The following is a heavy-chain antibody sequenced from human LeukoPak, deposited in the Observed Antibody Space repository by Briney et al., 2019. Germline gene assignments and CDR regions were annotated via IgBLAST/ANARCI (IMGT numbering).Heavy chain of an antibody. CDR1: GYTFTSYY. J-gene: IGHJ3*02. V-gene: IGHV1-46*01. D-gene: IGHD3-22*01. Sequence: GASVKVSCKASGYTFTSYYMHWVRQAPGQGLEWMGIINPSGGSTSYAQKFQGRVTMTRDTSISTAYMELSRLRSDDTAVYYCARASSSGYYAYDAFDIWGQGTMVTVSS. CDR2: INPSGGST. CDR3: ARASSSGYYAYDAFDI.